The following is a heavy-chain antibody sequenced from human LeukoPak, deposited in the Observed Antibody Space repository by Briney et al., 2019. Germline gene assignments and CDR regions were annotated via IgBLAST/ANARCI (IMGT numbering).Heavy chain of an antibody. V-gene: IGHV3-48*04. CDR2: ISNKGSSSTT. J-gene: IGHJ4*02. CDR3: AKDILAAGLFFGY. CDR1: GFTFGTFW. Sequence: GGSLRLSCAASGFTFGTFWMSWVRQAPGKGLEWVSYISNKGSSSTTYYADSVKGRFTISRDDAQNSLYLQMNSLRADDTAVYYCAKDILAAGLFFGYWGQGILVTISS. D-gene: IGHD6-13*01.